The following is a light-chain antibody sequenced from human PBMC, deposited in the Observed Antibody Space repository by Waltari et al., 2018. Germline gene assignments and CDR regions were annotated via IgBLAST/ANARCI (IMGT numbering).Light chain of an antibody. CDR3: QQYNSYST. Sequence: DIQMTQSPSTLSASVGDRVTITCRASQSIDNWLAWYQQKPGKAPNLLIYKTSTLESGVPSRFSGNGSGTEFTLTINSLQPDDFATYYCQQYNSYSTFGQGTKLEIK. CDR2: KTS. V-gene: IGKV1-5*03. CDR1: QSIDNW. J-gene: IGKJ2*01.